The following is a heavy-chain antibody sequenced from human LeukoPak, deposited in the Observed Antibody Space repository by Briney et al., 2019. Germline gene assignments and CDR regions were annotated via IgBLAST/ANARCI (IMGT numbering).Heavy chain of an antibody. J-gene: IGHJ4*02. Sequence: ASVKVSCKASGYTFTSYAMHWVRQAPGQRLEWMGWINAGNGNTKYSQKFQGRVTITRDTSASTAYMELSGLRSEDTAVYYCARGGGQVLRYFDWLLPHDYWGQGTLVTVSS. CDR2: INAGNGNT. V-gene: IGHV1-3*01. CDR3: ARGGGQVLRYFDWLLPHDY. CDR1: GYTFTSYA. D-gene: IGHD3-9*01.